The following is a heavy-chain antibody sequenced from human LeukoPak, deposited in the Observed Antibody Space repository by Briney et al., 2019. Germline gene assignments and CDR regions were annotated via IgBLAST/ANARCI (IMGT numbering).Heavy chain of an antibody. V-gene: IGHV1-18*04. D-gene: IGHD1-14*01. CDR2: ISAYNGNT. J-gene: IGHJ4*02. CDR3: ARDGPIPHEVGTRSFDY. Sequence: ASVKVSCKASGYTFTGYHMHWVRQAPGQGLEWMGRISAYNGNTNYAQKLQGRVTMTTDTSTSTAYMELRSLRSDDTAVYYCARDGPIPHEVGTRSFDYWGQGTLVTVSS. CDR1: GYTFTGYH.